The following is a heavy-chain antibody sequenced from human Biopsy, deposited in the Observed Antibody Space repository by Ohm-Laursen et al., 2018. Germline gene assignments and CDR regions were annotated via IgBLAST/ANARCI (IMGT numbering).Heavy chain of an antibody. D-gene: IGHD3-16*02. V-gene: IGHV1-18*01. Sequence: SVKVSCKTSGYNFISYSINWVRQAPGQGLEWMGWIRPLNGDTKYGQKFQDRVTMTTDTSTSTVYMELTSLRSDDTAVYYCARGEVTFGELIVSLDSWVQGTLVTVSS. CDR2: IRPLNGDT. CDR1: GYNFISYS. CDR3: ARGEVTFGELIVSLDS. J-gene: IGHJ4*02.